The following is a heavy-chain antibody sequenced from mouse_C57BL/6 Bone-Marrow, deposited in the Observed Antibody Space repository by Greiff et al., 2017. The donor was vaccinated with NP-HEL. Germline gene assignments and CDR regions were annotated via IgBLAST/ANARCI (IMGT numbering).Heavy chain of an antibody. J-gene: IGHJ4*01. CDR2: IHPNSGST. D-gene: IGHD2-3*01. CDR1: GYTFTSYW. V-gene: IGHV1-64*01. Sequence: VQLQQSGAELVKPGASVKLSCKASGYTFTSYWMHWVKQRPGQGLEWIGMIHPNSGSTNYNEKFKSKATLTVDKSSSTAYMQLSSLTSEDSAVYYCARDDGYYFYYAMDYWGQGTSVTVSS. CDR3: ARDDGYYFYYAMDY.